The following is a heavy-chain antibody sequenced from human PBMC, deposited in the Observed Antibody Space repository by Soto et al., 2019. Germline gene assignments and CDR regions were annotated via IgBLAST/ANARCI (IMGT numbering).Heavy chain of an antibody. D-gene: IGHD4-4*01. CDR2: IYNSGTT. CDR3: ARVSMSTVSWGFDP. J-gene: IGHJ5*02. V-gene: IGHV4-59*01. CDR1: GDSITSNH. Sequence: SETLSLTCAVSGDSITSNHWNWIRQPPGRGLEWIGYIYNSGTTKYNPSLKSRVIISVDTSKNQLSLKLSSVTAADTAVYYCARVSMSTVSWGFDPWGQGTLVTSPQ.